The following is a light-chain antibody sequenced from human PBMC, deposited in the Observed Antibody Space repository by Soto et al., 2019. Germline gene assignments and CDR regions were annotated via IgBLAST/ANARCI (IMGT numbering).Light chain of an antibody. J-gene: IGKJ5*01. CDR1: QSVSNY. CDR2: AAS. Sequence: MGLNQCLAALSISVGERVTLTCRASQSVSNYLAWYQQKPGQVPRLLIYAASTRHTGIPPRFSGSGSGTDFTLTISSLEPEDSAIYYGQQRYMRPITFGQGTRLEIK. CDR3: QQRYMRPIT. V-gene: IGKV3-11*01.